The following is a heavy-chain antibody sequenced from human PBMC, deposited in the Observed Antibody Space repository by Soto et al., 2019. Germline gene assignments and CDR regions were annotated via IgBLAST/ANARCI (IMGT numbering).Heavy chain of an antibody. V-gene: IGHV4-59*01. D-gene: IGHD3-16*01. Sequence: PSETLSLTCTVSGGSISSYYWSWIRQPPGKGLEWIGYIYYSGSTNYNPSLKSRVTISVDTSKNQFSLKLSSVTAADTAVYYCARSDFGWLLDYWGQGTLVTVSS. CDR3: ARSDFGWLLDY. CDR2: IYYSGST. CDR1: GGSISSYY. J-gene: IGHJ4*02.